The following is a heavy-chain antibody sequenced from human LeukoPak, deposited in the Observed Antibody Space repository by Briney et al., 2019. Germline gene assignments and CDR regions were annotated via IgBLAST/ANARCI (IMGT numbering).Heavy chain of an antibody. CDR3: ARSGVVVGAPDY. V-gene: IGHV4-30-4*01. J-gene: IGHJ4*02. CDR1: GGSISSGAYS. Sequence: TSQTLSLTCIVSGGSISSGAYSWSWIRQPPGKGLEWIGYIYYSGSTYYNPSLKSRVVISVDTSKNQFFLKLSSVTAADTALYYCARSGVVVGAPDYWGQGSLVTVSS. CDR2: IYYSGST. D-gene: IGHD2-15*01.